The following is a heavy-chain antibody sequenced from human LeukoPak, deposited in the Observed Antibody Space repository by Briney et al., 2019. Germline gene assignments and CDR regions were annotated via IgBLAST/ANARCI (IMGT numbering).Heavy chain of an antibody. CDR1: VFTFRRYC. D-gene: IGHD2-2*01. CDR2: RSYDGSNK. J-gene: IGHJ5*02. CDR3: AKGRVRVPAGFDP. Sequence: PGGALRLSCAASVFTFRRYCLHWVPQAPSKGLEGGAVRSYDGSNKYYADSVKGRFTISRDNSKNTLYLQMNSLRAEDTAVYYCAKGRVRVPAGFDPWGQGTLVTVSS. V-gene: IGHV3-30*18.